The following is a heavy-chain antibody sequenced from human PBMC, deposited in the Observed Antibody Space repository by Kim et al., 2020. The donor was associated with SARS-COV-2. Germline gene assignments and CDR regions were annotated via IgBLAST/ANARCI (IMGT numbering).Heavy chain of an antibody. CDR1: GFTFRSYA. J-gene: IGHJ6*02. CDR3: ARGDHYGMDV. CDR2: IWYDGVSK. V-gene: IGHV3-33*01. Sequence: GGSLRLSCAASGFTFRSYAMHWVRQAPGKGLEWVAAIWYDGVSKSYAASVKGRFTISRDTSKNTLYLQMNSLRAEETAVYYCARGDHYGMDVWGQGTTVTVSS.